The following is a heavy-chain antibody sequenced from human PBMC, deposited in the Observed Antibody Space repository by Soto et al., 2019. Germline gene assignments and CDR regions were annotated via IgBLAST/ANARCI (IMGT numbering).Heavy chain of an antibody. CDR2: TYYRSKWYN. CDR1: GDSVSSNSAA. J-gene: IGHJ6*02. D-gene: IGHD6-6*01. V-gene: IGHV6-1*01. CDR3: ARFMHSSSSGGYYYYGMDV. Sequence: SQTLSLTCAISGDSVSSNSAAWNWTRQSPSRGLEWLGRTYYRSKWYNDYAVSVKSRITINPDTSKNQFSLQLNSVTPEDTAVYYCARFMHSSSSGGYYYYGMDVWGQGTTVTVSS.